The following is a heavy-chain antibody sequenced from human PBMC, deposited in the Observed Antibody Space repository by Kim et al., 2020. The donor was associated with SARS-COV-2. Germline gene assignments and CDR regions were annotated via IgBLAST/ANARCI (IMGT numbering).Heavy chain of an antibody. V-gene: IGHV5-51*04. CDR3: ARGLASEFYFDF. Sequence: TYSPTFEGHVTISVDKPINTAYLQLSGLKASDTAIYYCARGLASEFYFDFWGQGTLVTVSS. J-gene: IGHJ4*02.